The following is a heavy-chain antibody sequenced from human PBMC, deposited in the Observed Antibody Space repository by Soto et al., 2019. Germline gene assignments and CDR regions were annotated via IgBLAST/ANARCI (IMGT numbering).Heavy chain of an antibody. CDR3: ARDEYQLLSSVSWFDS. CDR2: IYHTGNT. V-gene: IGHV4-4*07. Sequence: SETLSLTCTVSGGSISSYYWSWIRQPAGKGLEWIGRIYHTGNTYYNPSLRSRVSISVDKSKSQFSLKLISVTAADTAVYFCARDEYQLLSSVSWFDSWGQGTLVTVSS. J-gene: IGHJ5*01. CDR1: GGSISSYY. D-gene: IGHD2-2*01.